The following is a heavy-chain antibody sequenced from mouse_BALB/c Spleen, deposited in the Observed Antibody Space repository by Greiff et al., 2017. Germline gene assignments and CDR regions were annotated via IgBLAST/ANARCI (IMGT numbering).Heavy chain of an antibody. CDR3: ARKGNGNYYFDY. CDR2: ISSGGSYT. Sequence: EVQLVESGGDLVKPGGSLKLSCAASGFTFSSYGMSWVRQTPDKRLEWVATISSGGSYTYYPDSVKGRFTISRDNAKNTLYLQMSSLKSEDTAMYYCARKGNGNYYFDYWGQGTTLTVSS. V-gene: IGHV5-6*01. J-gene: IGHJ2*01. CDR1: GFTFSSYG. D-gene: IGHD2-1*01.